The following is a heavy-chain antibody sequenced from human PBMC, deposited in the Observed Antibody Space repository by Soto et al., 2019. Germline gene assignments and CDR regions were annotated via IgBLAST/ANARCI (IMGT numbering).Heavy chain of an antibody. CDR3: AEGEAVAGTHYYGMDV. Sequence: ASVKVSCKASGYTFTSYGISWVLQAPGQGLEWMGWISAYNGNTNYAQKLQGRVTMTTDTSTSTAYMELRSLRSDDTAVYYCAEGEAVAGTHYYGMDVWGQGTTVTVSS. V-gene: IGHV1-18*01. J-gene: IGHJ6*01. CDR1: GYTFTSYG. D-gene: IGHD6-19*01. CDR2: ISAYNGNT.